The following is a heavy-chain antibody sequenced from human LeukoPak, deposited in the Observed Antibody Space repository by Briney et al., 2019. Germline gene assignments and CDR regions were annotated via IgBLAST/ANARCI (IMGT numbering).Heavy chain of an antibody. J-gene: IGHJ3*02. CDR3: ARDIVVVVAATSAFDI. Sequence: GSLRLSCAASGFTFSDYYMSWIRQAPGKRLEWVSYISSSGSTIYYADSVKGRFTISRDNAKNSLYLQMNSLRAEDTAVYCCARDIVVVVAATSAFDIWGQGTMVTVSS. CDR2: ISSSGSTI. V-gene: IGHV3-11*01. D-gene: IGHD2-15*01. CDR1: GFTFSDYY.